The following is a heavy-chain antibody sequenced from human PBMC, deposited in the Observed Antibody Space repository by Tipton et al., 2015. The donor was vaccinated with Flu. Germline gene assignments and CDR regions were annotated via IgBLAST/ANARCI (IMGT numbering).Heavy chain of an antibody. D-gene: IGHD6-19*01. CDR3: GKGDGGAYASGWALDAFDI. V-gene: IGHV3-23*01. CDR2: ISSSGVYT. CDR1: GFTFSSYG. Sequence: CAASGFTFSSYGMSWVRQAPGRGLEWVSGISSSGVYTYYGDSVKGRFTISRDDSKNTLFLQMNSLGAEDTALYYCGKGDGGAYASGWALDAFDIWGPGTMVAISS. J-gene: IGHJ3*02.